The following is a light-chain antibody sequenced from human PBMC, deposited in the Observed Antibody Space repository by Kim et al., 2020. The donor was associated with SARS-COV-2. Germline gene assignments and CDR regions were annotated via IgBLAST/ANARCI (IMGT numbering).Light chain of an antibody. CDR3: QQYGSSSWT. CDR1: QSVTSSN. CDR2: GTS. Sequence: LSPGERGTLSCRASQSVTSSNLAWYQQKPGQAPRLLIYGTSSRATGIPDRFSGSGSGTDFTLTISRLEPEDFAVYYCQQYGSSSWTFGQGTKVDIK. V-gene: IGKV3-20*01. J-gene: IGKJ1*01.